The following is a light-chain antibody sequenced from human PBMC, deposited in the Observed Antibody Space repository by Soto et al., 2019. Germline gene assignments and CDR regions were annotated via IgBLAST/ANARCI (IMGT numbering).Light chain of an antibody. J-gene: IGKJ4*01. CDR1: QSVSSSY. V-gene: IGKV3-20*01. CDR2: GAS. Sequence: EIVLTQSPGTLSLSPGERATLSCRASQSVSSSYLAWYQQKPGQAPRLLIYGASSRATGIPDRFSGSGSGTDFTLTISRLEPEDLATYYCQQSFSNPLTFGGGTKVEIK. CDR3: QQSFSNPLT.